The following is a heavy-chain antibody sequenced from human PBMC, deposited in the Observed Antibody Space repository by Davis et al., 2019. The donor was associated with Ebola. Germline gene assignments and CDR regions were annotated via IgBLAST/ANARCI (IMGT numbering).Heavy chain of an antibody. Sequence: ASVKVSCKASGYTFTSCGISWVRQAPGQGLEWMGWISGYTGVTNYAQKFQDRVTMTTDTSTSTAYMELRSLGSDDTAVYSCARDVVVVAPTDWFDPWGQGTLVTVSS. CDR1: GYTFTSCG. CDR2: ISGYTGVT. D-gene: IGHD2-15*01. J-gene: IGHJ5*02. V-gene: IGHV1-18*01. CDR3: ARDVVVVAPTDWFDP.